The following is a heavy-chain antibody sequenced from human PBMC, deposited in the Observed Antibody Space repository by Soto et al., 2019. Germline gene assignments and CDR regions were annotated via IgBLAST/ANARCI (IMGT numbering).Heavy chain of an antibody. Sequence: GESLKISCKGSGYSFTSYWIGWVRQMPGKGLEWMGIIYPGDSDTRYSPSFQGQVTISADKSISTAYLQWSSLKASDTAMYYCARGNYYDSSGYYPLDYWGQGTPVTVSS. J-gene: IGHJ4*02. CDR2: IYPGDSDT. D-gene: IGHD3-22*01. V-gene: IGHV5-51*01. CDR3: ARGNYYDSSGYYPLDY. CDR1: GYSFTSYW.